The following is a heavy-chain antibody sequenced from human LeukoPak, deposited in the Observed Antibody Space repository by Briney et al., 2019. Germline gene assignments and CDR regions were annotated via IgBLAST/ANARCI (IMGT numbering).Heavy chain of an antibody. CDR3: ARTTYYYGSGSYRFDY. CDR1: GYTFGSYG. D-gene: IGHD3-10*01. CDR2: ISAYNGNT. J-gene: IGHJ4*02. Sequence: ASVKVSCTASGYTFGSYGISWVRQAPGQGLEWMGWISAYNGNTNYAQKLQCRVTMTTDTSTSTAYMELRSLRSDDTAVYYCARTTYYYGSGSYRFDYWGQGTLVTVSS. V-gene: IGHV1-18*04.